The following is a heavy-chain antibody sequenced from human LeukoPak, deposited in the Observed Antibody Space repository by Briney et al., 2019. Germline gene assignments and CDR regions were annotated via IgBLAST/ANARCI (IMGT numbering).Heavy chain of an antibody. CDR3: ARSSKQQLVPLFDY. V-gene: IGHV1-2*02. CDR2: INPNSGGT. J-gene: IGHJ4*02. Sequence: ASVKVSCKASGYTFTGYYMHWVRQAPGQGLEWMGWINPNSGGTNYAQKFQGRVTMTRDMSISTAYMELSRLRSDDTAVYYCARSSKQQLVPLFDYWGQGTLVTVSS. CDR1: GYTFTGYY. D-gene: IGHD6-13*01.